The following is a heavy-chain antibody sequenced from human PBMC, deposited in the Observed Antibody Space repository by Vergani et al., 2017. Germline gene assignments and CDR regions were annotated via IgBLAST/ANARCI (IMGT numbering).Heavy chain of an antibody. CDR3: ARASITIFGVADDAFDI. D-gene: IGHD3-3*01. CDR2: INHSGST. V-gene: IGHV4-34*01. CDR1: GGSFSGYY. J-gene: IGHJ3*02. Sequence: QLQLQESGPGLVKPSETLSLTCAVYGGSFSGYYWSWIRQPPGKGLEWIGEINHSGSTNYNPSLKSRVTISVDTSKNQFSLKLSSVTAADTAVYYCARASITIFGVADDAFDIWGQGTMVTVSS.